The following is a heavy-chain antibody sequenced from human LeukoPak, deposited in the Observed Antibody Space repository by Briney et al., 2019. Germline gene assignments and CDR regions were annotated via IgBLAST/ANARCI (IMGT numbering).Heavy chain of an antibody. CDR1: GFTFSSYA. V-gene: IGHV3-23*01. Sequence: GRSLRLSCAASGFTFSSYAMSWVRQAPGQGLEWVSAIKSSGGRAYSADSVKGRFTISRDNSKNTLYLQMNSLRAEDTAVYYCARSGYIPSFDYWGQGTLVTVSS. J-gene: IGHJ4*02. CDR2: IKSSGGRA. CDR3: ARSGYIPSFDY. D-gene: IGHD5-12*01.